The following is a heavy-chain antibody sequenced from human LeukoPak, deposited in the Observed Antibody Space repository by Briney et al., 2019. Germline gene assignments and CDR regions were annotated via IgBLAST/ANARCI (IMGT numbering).Heavy chain of an antibody. D-gene: IGHD2-15*01. Sequence: ASVKVSCKASGYTFTGYYMHWVRQAPGQGLEWMGWINPNSGGTNYAQKFQGRVTMTRDTSISTAYMELSRLRSDDTAVYYCARDLGMVAAFFDYWGQGTLVTVSS. V-gene: IGHV1-2*02. CDR1: GYTFTGYY. CDR2: INPNSGGT. CDR3: ARDLGMVAAFFDY. J-gene: IGHJ4*02.